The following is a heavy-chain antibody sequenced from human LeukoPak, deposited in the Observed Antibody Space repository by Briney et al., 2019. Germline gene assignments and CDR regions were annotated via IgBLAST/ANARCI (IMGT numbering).Heavy chain of an antibody. Sequence: PGGSLRLSCAASGFTFNKYWLTWVRQAPGKGLEWVANINQDDSQIYYLESVEGRFTITRDNAKNTLYLQMNSLSAEDTAVYFCARDMGPYGGSPGASWGQGTLVTVSS. D-gene: IGHD4-23*01. CDR2: INQDDSQI. CDR1: GFTFNKYW. J-gene: IGHJ5*02. CDR3: ARDMGPYGGSPGAS. V-gene: IGHV3-7*01.